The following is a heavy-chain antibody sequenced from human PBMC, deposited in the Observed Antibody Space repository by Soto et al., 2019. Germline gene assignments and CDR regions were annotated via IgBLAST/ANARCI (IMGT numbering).Heavy chain of an antibody. CDR2: ISAYNGNT. D-gene: IGHD2-15*01. CDR1: GYTFTSYG. Sequence: GASVKVSCKASGYTFTSYGISWVRPAPGQGLEWMGWISAYNGNTNYAQKLQGRVTMTTDTSTSTAYMELRSLRSDDTAVYYCARLGYCSGGSCLEPNWFDPWGQGTLVTVSS. V-gene: IGHV1-18*01. J-gene: IGHJ5*02. CDR3: ARLGYCSGGSCLEPNWFDP.